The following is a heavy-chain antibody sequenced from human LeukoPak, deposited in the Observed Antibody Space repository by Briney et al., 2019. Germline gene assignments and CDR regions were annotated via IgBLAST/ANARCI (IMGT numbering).Heavy chain of an antibody. Sequence: GESLKISCKCSGYSFTSYWIGCVRQMPGKGLEWMGIIHPGDSDTRYSPSFQGQVTISADKSISTAYLQWSSLKASDTAMYYCARPIRAHTIFGVVINEVDYWGQGTLVTVSS. J-gene: IGHJ4*02. D-gene: IGHD3-3*01. V-gene: IGHV5-51*01. CDR2: IHPGDSDT. CDR3: ARPIRAHTIFGVVINEVDY. CDR1: GYSFTSYW.